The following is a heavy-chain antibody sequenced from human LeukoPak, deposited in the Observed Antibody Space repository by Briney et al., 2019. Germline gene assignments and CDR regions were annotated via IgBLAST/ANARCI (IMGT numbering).Heavy chain of an antibody. CDR1: GFTFSSYA. CDR3: AKDALARAANWFDP. J-gene: IGHJ5*02. D-gene: IGHD3-10*01. Sequence: GSLRLSCAASGFTFSSYAMGWVRQAPGRGLEWVSAISGDLGNLYYADSVKGRFTISRDNSKNALYLQMGSLRAEDTAVYYCAKDALARAANWFDPWGPGTLVIVSS. CDR2: ISGDLGNL. V-gene: IGHV3-23*01.